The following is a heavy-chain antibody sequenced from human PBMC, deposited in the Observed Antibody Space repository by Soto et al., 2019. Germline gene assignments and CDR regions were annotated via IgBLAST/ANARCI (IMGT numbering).Heavy chain of an antibody. CDR2: TFYRSKWHT. CDR3: AITSNGDCRNKSVMDA. D-gene: IGHD1-20*01. J-gene: IGHJ6*04. Sequence: SPPFSRTDFIPGYRVSINNAASYHYRQSPSRRLEWLGRTFYRSKWHTDYGVSVRGRITINADTSKNQFSLQLDSVTPEDSALYFCAITSNGDCRNKSVMDARGNGINVTVSP. CDR1: GYRVSINNAA. V-gene: IGHV6-1*01.